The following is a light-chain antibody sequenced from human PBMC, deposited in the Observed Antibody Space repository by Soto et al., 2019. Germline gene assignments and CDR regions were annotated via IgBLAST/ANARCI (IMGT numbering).Light chain of an antibody. CDR2: KAS. CDR3: QQYKSYPLT. V-gene: IGKV1-5*03. J-gene: IGKJ4*01. Sequence: DIQMTQSPSTLSASVGDRVTITCRASQSISSWLAWYQQKPGKPPNLLIYKASSLESGVPSRFSGSRSGTEFTLTISSLQPDDFATYYCQQYKSYPLTFGGGTKVEIK. CDR1: QSISSW.